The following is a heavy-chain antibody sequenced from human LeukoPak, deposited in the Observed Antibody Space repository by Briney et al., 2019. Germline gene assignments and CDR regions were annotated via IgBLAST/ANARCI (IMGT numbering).Heavy chain of an antibody. Sequence: SETLSLTCTVSGGSISSYYWSWIRHPPGKGLEWIGYIYYSGSTNYNPSLKSRVTISVDTSKNQFSLKLSSVTAADTAVYYCARHLRSMVRGVITTYYYYGMDVWGQGTTVTVSS. CDR2: IYYSGST. J-gene: IGHJ6*02. V-gene: IGHV4-59*08. CDR3: ARHLRSMVRGVITTYYYYGMDV. CDR1: GGSISSYY. D-gene: IGHD3-10*01.